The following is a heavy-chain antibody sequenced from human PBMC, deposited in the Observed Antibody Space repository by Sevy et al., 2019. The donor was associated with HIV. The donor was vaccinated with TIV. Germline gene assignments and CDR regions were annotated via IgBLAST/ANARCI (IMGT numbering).Heavy chain of an antibody. J-gene: IGHJ4*02. Sequence: GGSLRLSCAASGFTVNSNYMTWVRQAPGKGLEGVSVIHSDDTTYHADSVKDRFTISRDNFKNTRYLHMSSLGAEDTAVYYCARGKSGYGYALNYWGQGTLVTVSS. CDR3: ARGKSGYGYALNY. CDR2: IHSDDTT. D-gene: IGHD5-18*01. V-gene: IGHV3-66*01. CDR1: GFTVNSNY.